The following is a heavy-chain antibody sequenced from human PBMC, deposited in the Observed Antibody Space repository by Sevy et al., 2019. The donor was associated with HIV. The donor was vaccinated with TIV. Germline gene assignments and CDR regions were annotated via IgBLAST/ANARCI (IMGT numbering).Heavy chain of an antibody. D-gene: IGHD4-17*01. CDR1: SGSISGSNYY. CDR3: ARQDTGNWFDP. CDR2: IYKSGCS. V-gene: IGHV4-39*01. Sequence: SETLSLTCIVSSGSISGSNYYWGWIRQPPGKGLEWIGSIYKSGCSYYNPSLKTRATLSVDTSKNQFYLKLSSVTAADTAVYFCARQDTGNWFDPGGQGTPVTASS. J-gene: IGHJ5*02.